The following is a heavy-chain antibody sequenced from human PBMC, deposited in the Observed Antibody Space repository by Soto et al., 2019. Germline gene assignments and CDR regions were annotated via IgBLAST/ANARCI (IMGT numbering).Heavy chain of an antibody. Sequence: EVQLVASGGGLVNSGGSLRLSCAASGFTFSSYTMNWVRQAPGKGLEWVAFITSGSDYIYYADSVKGRFPISRDDANNSLFLQMSSLRAEDTAVYYCTREHVVTIFRRGQRGSFDNWSQGTLVTVSS. CDR2: ITSGSDYI. CDR3: TREHVVTIFRRGQRGSFDN. D-gene: IGHD3-9*01. V-gene: IGHV3-21*01. CDR1: GFTFSSYT. J-gene: IGHJ4*02.